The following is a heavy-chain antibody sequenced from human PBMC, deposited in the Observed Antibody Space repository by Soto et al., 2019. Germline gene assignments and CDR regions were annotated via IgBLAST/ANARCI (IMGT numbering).Heavy chain of an antibody. Sequence: QVQLVQPGDGVKKHGASVRVSCKPSGYTFTSYDINWVRQATGQGLGWMGWMNPNSGNTGYAQKFQGRVTMTRNTSISSAYMELSSLRSEDTAVYYCARESVAGSDYWGQGTLVTGSS. CDR1: GYTFTSYD. CDR2: MNPNSGNT. V-gene: IGHV1-8*01. CDR3: ARESVAGSDY. D-gene: IGHD6-19*01. J-gene: IGHJ4*02.